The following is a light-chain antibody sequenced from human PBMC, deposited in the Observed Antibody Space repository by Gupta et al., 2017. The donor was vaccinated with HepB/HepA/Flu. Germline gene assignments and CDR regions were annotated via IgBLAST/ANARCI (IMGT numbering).Light chain of an antibody. Sequence: DIQMTQSPSSLSASVGDRVTITCRASQSISSYLNWYQQKPGKAPKLLLYAASRLQSAVPSRFSGSSSWRAFSLTIIRMLPQDFATYYCCQRYGTPFTFGPGTKVDIK. CDR1: QSISSY. J-gene: IGKJ3*01. CDR2: AAS. CDR3: CQRYGTPFT. V-gene: IGKV1-39*01.